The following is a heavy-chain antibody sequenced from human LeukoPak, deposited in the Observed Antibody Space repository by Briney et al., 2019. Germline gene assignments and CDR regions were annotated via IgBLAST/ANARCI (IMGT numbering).Heavy chain of an antibody. CDR1: EFTFSSYV. V-gene: IGHV3-23*01. CDR3: AKDGGLWVSAHWGDS. Sequence: PGGSLRLSCAASEFTFSSYVMSWVRQAPGKGLEWVSAISGSGGSTYYADSVKGRFTVSRDNSKNTLFLQMNSLRAEDTAVYYCAKDGGLWVSAHWGDSWGRGTLVTVSS. D-gene: IGHD7-27*01. J-gene: IGHJ4*02. CDR2: ISGSGGST.